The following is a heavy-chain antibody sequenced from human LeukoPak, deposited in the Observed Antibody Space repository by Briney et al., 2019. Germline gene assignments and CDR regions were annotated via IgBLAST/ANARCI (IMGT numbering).Heavy chain of an antibody. J-gene: IGHJ4*02. CDR1: GGSISSGTHY. CDR3: AGGGNSDPPDFHS. D-gene: IGHD4-23*01. Sequence: SETLPLICTVSGGSISSGTHYWGWIRQPPGKGLEWIGSIYYTGSTYDSPSLKSRVTLSIDTSKNQFSLMLNSVTAADTAVYYCAGGGNSDPPDFHSWGQGTLVYVSS. CDR2: IYYTGST. V-gene: IGHV4-39*07.